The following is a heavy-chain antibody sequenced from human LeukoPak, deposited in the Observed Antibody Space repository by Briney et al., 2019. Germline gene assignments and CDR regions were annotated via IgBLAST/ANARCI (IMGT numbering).Heavy chain of an antibody. D-gene: IGHD4-17*01. J-gene: IGHJ4*02. CDR2: ISGSGDNT. CDR3: AKAGGSKTYGDYYFDY. Sequence: GGSLRLSCAASGFTFYTYAMTWVRQAPGKGLEWVSSISGSGDNTYYADSVKGRFTISKDNSKNTLSLQMNSLRAEDTAVYYCAKAGGSKTYGDYYFDYWGQGTLVTVSP. CDR1: GFTFYTYA. V-gene: IGHV3-23*01.